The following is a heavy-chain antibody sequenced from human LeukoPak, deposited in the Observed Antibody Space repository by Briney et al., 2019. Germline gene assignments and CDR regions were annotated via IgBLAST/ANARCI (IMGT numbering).Heavy chain of an antibody. CDR1: RYTFTGYY. J-gene: IGHJ3*02. CDR2: ISAYNGNT. CDR3: ARDTRAPYSGTYYSSINDAFAI. D-gene: IGHD1-26*01. Sequence: ASVKVSCKASRYTFTGYYMHWVRQAPGQGLEWMGWISAYNGNTNYAQKLQGRVTMTTDTSTSTAYMELRSLRSEDTAVYYCARDTRAPYSGTYYSSINDAFAIWGQGTMVTVS. V-gene: IGHV1-18*04.